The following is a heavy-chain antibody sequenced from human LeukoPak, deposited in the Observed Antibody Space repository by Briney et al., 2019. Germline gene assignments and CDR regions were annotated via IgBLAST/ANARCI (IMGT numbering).Heavy chain of an antibody. Sequence: TGGSLRLSCAASGFTFSSYAMHWVRQAPGKGLEWVAVISYDGSNKYYADSVKGRFTISRDNSKNTLYLQMNSLRAEDTAVYYCARDADDYVWGTITQPLYYFDYWGQGTLVTVSS. CDR2: ISYDGSNK. D-gene: IGHD3-16*01. V-gene: IGHV3-30*04. CDR1: GFTFSSYA. J-gene: IGHJ4*02. CDR3: ARDADDYVWGTITQPLYYFDY.